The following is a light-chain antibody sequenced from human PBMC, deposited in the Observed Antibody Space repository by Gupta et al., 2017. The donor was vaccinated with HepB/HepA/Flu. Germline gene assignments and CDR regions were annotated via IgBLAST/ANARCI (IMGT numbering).Light chain of an antibody. Sequence: QSALTQPRSVSGSPGPSVTISCTGTSSDVGSYNYVSWYQQHPGKAPKLMISDVSKRPSGVPERFSGSKSGNTASLTISGLQAEDEADYYCCSYAGSYTYVIFGGGTQLTVL. J-gene: IGLJ2*01. CDR3: CSYAGSYTYVI. V-gene: IGLV2-11*01. CDR2: DVS. CDR1: SSDVGSYNY.